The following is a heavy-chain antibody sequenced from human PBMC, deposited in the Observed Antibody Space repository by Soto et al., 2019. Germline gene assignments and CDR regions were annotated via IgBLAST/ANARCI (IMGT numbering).Heavy chain of an antibody. CDR3: ARQEQQLVFPQFDP. CDR1: GGSISSSSYY. J-gene: IGHJ5*02. V-gene: IGHV4-39*01. Sequence: ASETLSLTCTVSGGSISSSSYYWGWIRQPPGKGLEWIGSIYYSGSTYYNPSLKSRVTISVDTSKNQFSLKLSSVTAADTAVYYCARQEQQLVFPQFDPWGQGTLVTVSS. CDR2: IYYSGST. D-gene: IGHD6-13*01.